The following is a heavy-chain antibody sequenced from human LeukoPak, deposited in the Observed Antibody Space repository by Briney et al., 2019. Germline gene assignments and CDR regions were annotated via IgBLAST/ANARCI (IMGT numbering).Heavy chain of an antibody. CDR2: IYHSGST. J-gene: IGHJ5*02. CDR3: ARGTGTIVVVPAATFDP. V-gene: IGHV4-30-2*01. Sequence: SQTLSLTCTVSGGSISSGGYYWSWIRQPPGKGLEWIGYIYHSGSTYYNPSLKSRVTISVDRSKNQFSLKLSSVTAADTAVYYCARGTGTIVVVPAATFDPWGQGTLVTVSS. D-gene: IGHD2-2*01. CDR1: GGSISSGGYY.